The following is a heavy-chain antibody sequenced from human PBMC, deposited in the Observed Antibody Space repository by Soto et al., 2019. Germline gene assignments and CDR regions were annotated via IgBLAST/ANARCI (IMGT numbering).Heavy chain of an antibody. Sequence: QVQLVQSGAEVKKPGASVKVSCKASGYTFTGYYMHWVRQAPGQGLEWMGWINPNSGGTNYAQKFQGRVTMNRDTSSSTAYMERIRLRSADTAVYYCARGVEAEQWLVGVWFDPWGQGTLVTVSS. D-gene: IGHD6-19*01. CDR2: INPNSGGT. V-gene: IGHV1-2*02. J-gene: IGHJ5*02. CDR3: ARGVEAEQWLVGVWFDP. CDR1: GYTFTGYY.